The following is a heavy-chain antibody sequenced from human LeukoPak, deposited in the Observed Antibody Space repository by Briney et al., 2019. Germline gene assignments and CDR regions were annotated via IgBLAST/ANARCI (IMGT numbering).Heavy chain of an antibody. D-gene: IGHD6-13*01. Sequence: SETLSLTCTVSGDSIRSGGFYWSWIRQHPEKGLEWIGYIYYDGTTDYNPSLKSRITISVDTSKDQFSLRLSSVTAADTAVYYCAKENYPSSSWYGYGMDVWGQGTPVTVSS. CDR3: AKENYPSSSWYGYGMDV. CDR1: GDSIRSGGFY. J-gene: IGHJ6*02. V-gene: IGHV4-31*03. CDR2: IYYDGTT.